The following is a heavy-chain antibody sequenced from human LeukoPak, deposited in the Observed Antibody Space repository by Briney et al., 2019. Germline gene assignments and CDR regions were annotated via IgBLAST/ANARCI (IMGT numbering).Heavy chain of an antibody. CDR2: MNPNSGTV. D-gene: IGHD7-27*01. V-gene: IGHV1-8*01. CDR3: TRGASDYWGENYFDY. J-gene: IGHJ4*02. Sequence: ASVKVSCKASGYSFTNYDINWVRQASGHGLEWMGWMNPNSGTVGYAQKFQGRVTMTRNASKSAAYMELSSLTSEDAAVYYCTRGASDYWGENYFDYWGQGSLVTVSS. CDR1: GYSFTNYD.